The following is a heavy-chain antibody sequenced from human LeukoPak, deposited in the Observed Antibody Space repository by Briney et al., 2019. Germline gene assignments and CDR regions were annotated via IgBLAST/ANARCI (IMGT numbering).Heavy chain of an antibody. CDR1: GGSISSSSYY. V-gene: IGHV4-39*07. CDR3: ARYSSGWYEGGWFDP. J-gene: IGHJ5*02. CDR2: IYYSGST. Sequence: SETLSLTCTVSGGSISSSSYYWGWIRQPPGTGLEWIGSIYYSGSTYYNPSLKSRVTISVDTSKNQFSLKLSSVTAADTAVYYCARYSSGWYEGGWFDPWGQGTLVTVSS. D-gene: IGHD6-19*01.